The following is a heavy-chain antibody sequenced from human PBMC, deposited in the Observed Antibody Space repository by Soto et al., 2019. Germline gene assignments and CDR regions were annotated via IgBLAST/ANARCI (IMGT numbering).Heavy chain of an antibody. V-gene: IGHV4-31*03. J-gene: IGHJ5*02. D-gene: IGHD2-8*01. CDR2: IYHSGST. Sequence: PSETLSLTGSVSGGSISSGDYYWSWVRQHPGKGPEWIGYIYHSGSTDSIPSLKNRVTIPVDTSKNQFSLKLSSLPAADTAVYYCARDVRPGHTKRFNHWGQGTLVTASS. CDR1: GGSISSGDYY. CDR3: ARDVRPGHTKRFNH.